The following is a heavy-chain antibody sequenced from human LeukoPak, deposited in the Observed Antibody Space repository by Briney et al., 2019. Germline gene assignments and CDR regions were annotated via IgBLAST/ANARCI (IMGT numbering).Heavy chain of an antibody. CDR3: AKDLTILDY. D-gene: IGHD3-3*01. CDR2: ISGSGGST. J-gene: IGHJ4*02. Sequence: ETLSLTCTVSGGSISSSGYCWGWVRQAPGKGLEWVSAISGSGGSTYYADSVKGRFTISRDNSKNTLYLQMNSLRAEDTAVYYCAKDLTILDYWGQGTLVTVSS. V-gene: IGHV3-23*01. CDR1: GGSISSSGYC.